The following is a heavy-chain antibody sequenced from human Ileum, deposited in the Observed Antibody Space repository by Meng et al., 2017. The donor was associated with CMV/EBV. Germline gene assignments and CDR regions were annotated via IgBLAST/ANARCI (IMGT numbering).Heavy chain of an antibody. V-gene: IGHV3-74*01. D-gene: IGHD2-15*01. J-gene: IGHJ4*02. Sequence: GESLKISCAASGFTFSDYWMHWVRQAPGKGLVWVSRIYNDGSITTYADSVKGRFTISRDNAKNTLYLQMTGLRAEDTAIYYCAPGSGSCYPWWGQGTLVTVSS. CDR1: GFTFSDYW. CDR2: IYNDGSIT. CDR3: APGSGSCYPW.